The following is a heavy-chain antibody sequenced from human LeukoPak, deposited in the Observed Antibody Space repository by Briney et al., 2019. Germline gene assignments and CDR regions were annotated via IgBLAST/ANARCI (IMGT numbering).Heavy chain of an antibody. CDR2: IYYSGST. D-gene: IGHD4-17*01. Sequence: PSETLSLTCTVSGGSISSSSYYWGWIRQPPGKGLEWIGSIYYSGSTYYNPSLKSRVTISVDTSKNQFSLKLSSVTAADTAVYYCATKDGDYTFELDYWGQGTLVTVSS. CDR1: GGSISSSSYY. V-gene: IGHV4-39*01. J-gene: IGHJ4*02. CDR3: ATKDGDYTFELDY.